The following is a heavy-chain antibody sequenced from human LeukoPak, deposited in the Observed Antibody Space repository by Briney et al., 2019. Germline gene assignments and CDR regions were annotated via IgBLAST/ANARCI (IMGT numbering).Heavy chain of an antibody. CDR2: ISAYNGNT. D-gene: IGHD3-22*01. Sequence: ASVKVSCKASGYTFTGYGISWVRQAPGQGLEWMGWISAYNGNTNYAQKLQGRVTMTTDTSTSTAYMELRSLRSDDTAVYYCARTNYYDSSGYYWGQGTLVTVSS. V-gene: IGHV1-18*01. J-gene: IGHJ4*02. CDR1: GYTFTGYG. CDR3: ARTNYYDSSGYY.